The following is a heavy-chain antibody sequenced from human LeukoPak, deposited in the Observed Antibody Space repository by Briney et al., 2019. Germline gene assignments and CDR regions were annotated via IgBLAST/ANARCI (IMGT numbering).Heavy chain of an antibody. CDR2: TNPSGGST. D-gene: IGHD1-1*01. CDR3: ARDLNWNVRDYYYGMDV. CDR1: GYTFTSYY. J-gene: IGHJ6*04. Sequence: ASVKVSCKASGYTFTSYYMHWVRQAPGQGLEWMGITNPSGGSTSYAQKFQGRVTMTRDTSTSTVYMELSSLRSEDTAVYYCARDLNWNVRDYYYGMDVWGKGTTVTVSS. V-gene: IGHV1-46*01.